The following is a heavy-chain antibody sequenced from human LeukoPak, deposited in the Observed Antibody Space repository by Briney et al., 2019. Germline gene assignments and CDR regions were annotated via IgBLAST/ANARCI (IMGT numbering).Heavy chain of an antibody. CDR1: GFTFSRYA. J-gene: IGHJ4*02. V-gene: IGHV3-64D*06. Sequence: GGSLTLSCSASGFTFSRYAMHWVRQAPGKGLEYVSAISSNGGSTYYADSVKGRFTISRDNSKNTLYLQMSSLRAEGTAVYYCVKDGGYHGSGSSYYFDYWGQRTVVPVSS. CDR3: VKDGGYHGSGSSYYFDY. CDR2: ISSNGGST. D-gene: IGHD3-10*01.